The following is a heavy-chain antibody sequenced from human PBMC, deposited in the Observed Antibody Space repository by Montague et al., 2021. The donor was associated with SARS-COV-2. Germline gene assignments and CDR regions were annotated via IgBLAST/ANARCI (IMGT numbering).Heavy chain of an antibody. Sequence: TLSLTCTVSGGSISSYYWSWIRQPPGKALEWLALIDWGDDKYYSTSLKTRLTISKDTSKNQVVLTMTNMDPVDTATYYCARMTTVVTLGYYYYYGMDVWGQGTTVTVSS. D-gene: IGHD4-23*01. CDR3: ARMTTVVTLGYYYYYGMDV. CDR2: IDWGDDK. J-gene: IGHJ6*02. V-gene: IGHV2-70*18. CDR1: GGSISSYY.